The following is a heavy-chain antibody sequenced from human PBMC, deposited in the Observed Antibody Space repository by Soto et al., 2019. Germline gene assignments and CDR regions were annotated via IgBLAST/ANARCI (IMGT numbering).Heavy chain of an antibody. CDR3: ARFAATSGINAFDV. CDR2: IYPRDSHT. J-gene: IGHJ3*01. CDR1: GYSFSTYW. D-gene: IGHD1-1*01. Sequence: PGESLKISCTGSGYSFSTYWIAWVCQMPGKGLEWMWIIYPRDSHTTYSPSFQGQVTISDDKSLKSAFLQWSSLKASDTATYYCARFAATSGINAFDVWGPGTMVTVSS. V-gene: IGHV5-51*01.